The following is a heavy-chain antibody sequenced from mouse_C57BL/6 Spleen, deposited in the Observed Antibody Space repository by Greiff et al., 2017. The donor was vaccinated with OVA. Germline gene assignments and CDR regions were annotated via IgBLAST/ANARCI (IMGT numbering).Heavy chain of an antibody. CDR2: IWTGGGT. CDR1: GFSLTSYA. Sequence: VKLMESGPGLVAPSQSLSLTCTVSGFSLTSYAISWVRQPPGKGLEWLGVIWTGGGTNYNSALQYRLSISTDNSKSQVFLKMNMLQSYDTARYYSAREGCLYYYGRSAMDYWGQGTSVTVSS. V-gene: IGHV2-9-1*01. CDR3: AREGCLYYYGRSAMDY. J-gene: IGHJ4*01. D-gene: IGHD1-1*01.